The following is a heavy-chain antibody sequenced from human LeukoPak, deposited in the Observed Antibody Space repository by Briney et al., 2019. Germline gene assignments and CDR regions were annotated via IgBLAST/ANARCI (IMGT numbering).Heavy chain of an antibody. CDR3: STVVWFGEFV. CDR2: IGSKTDGGAT. D-gene: IGHD3-10*01. V-gene: IGHV3-15*04. Sequence: GGSLRLSCAASGFTFSNAWMSWVRQAPGKGLEWVGRIGSKTDGGATDYAAPVKGRFIISRDDSKNTLYLQMKSLKTEDTAVYYCSTVVWFGEFVWGQGTMVTVSS. J-gene: IGHJ3*01. CDR1: GFTFSNAW.